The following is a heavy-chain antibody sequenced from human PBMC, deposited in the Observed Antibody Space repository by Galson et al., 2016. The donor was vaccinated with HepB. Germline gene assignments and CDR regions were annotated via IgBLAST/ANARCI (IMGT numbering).Heavy chain of an antibody. Sequence: SVKVSCKASGNTFTGYHMHWVRQAPGQGLEWLGWINSNTDVTNYAQKFRGRVTMTRDTSISTAYLELSRLKSDDTAVYYCARGSDYYYGMDVWGQGTTVTVSS. D-gene: IGHD3-10*01. J-gene: IGHJ6*02. CDR2: INSNTDVT. CDR3: ARGSDYYYGMDV. V-gene: IGHV1-2*02. CDR1: GNTFTGYH.